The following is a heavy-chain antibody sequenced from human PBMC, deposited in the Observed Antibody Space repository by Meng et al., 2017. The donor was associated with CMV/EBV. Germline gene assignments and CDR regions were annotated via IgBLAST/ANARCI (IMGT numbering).Heavy chain of an antibody. V-gene: IGHV4-39*02. D-gene: IGHD1-26*01. CDR1: GGSISSSSYY. J-gene: IGHJ4*02. CDR3: AREGGASPTTGVF. Sequence: SETLSLTCTVSGGSISSSSYYWGWVRQPPGQGFEWIGSLYYTGNTYYNSSLGSRVTMSVDTSRNQFSLKLSSLAAADTAVYYCAREGGASPTTGVFWDPGILVTVSS. CDR2: LYYTGNT.